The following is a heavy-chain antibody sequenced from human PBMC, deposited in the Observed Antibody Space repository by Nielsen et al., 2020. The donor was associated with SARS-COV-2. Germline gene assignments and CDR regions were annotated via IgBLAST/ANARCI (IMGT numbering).Heavy chain of an antibody. CDR2: MSYDGNNK. D-gene: IGHD3-10*01. CDR1: GFTFSSYW. CDR3: ARERDFFGSGTYYFYFDY. V-gene: IGHV3-30*03. J-gene: IGHJ4*02. Sequence: GGSLRLSCAASGFTFSSYWMSWVRQAPGKGLEWVAVMSYDGNNKYYADSVKGRFTISRDTSKNTLYLQLDSLRPEDTAVYYCARERDFFGSGTYYFYFDYWGQGSLVTVSS.